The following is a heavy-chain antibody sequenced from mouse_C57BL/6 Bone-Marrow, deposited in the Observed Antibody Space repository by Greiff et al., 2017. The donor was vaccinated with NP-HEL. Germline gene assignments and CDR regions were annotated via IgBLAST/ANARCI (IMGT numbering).Heavy chain of an antibody. CDR3: ARQGWLPLFAY. CDR2: ISSGGSYT. J-gene: IGHJ3*01. CDR1: GFTFSSYG. V-gene: IGHV5-6*01. D-gene: IGHD2-3*01. Sequence: EVHLVESGGDLVKPGGSLKLSCAASGFTFSSYGMSWVRQTPDKRLEWVATISSGGSYTYYPDSVKGRFTISRDNAKNTLYLQMSSLKSEDTAMYYCARQGWLPLFAYWGQGTLVTVSA.